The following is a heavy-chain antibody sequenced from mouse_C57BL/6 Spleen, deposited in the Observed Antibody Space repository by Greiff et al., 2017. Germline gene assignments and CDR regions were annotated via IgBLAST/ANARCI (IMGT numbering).Heavy chain of an antibody. Sequence: QVQLQQSGPGLVQPSPSLSITCTASGFSLTSYGVHWVRQSPGQGLEWIGVIWSGGSRDYNAAFISRLSISKANSKSQVVFKMHSMQANDTAINYCARKGYDYVYAMDYWGQGTSVTVSS. CDR1: GFSLTSYG. D-gene: IGHD2-4*01. J-gene: IGHJ4*01. CDR3: ARKGYDYVYAMDY. V-gene: IGHV2-2*02. CDR2: IWSGGSR.